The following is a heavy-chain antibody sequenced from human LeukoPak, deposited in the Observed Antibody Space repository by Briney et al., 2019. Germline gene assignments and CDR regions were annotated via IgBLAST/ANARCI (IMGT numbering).Heavy chain of an antibody. CDR1: GASFSSSGYY. Sequence: PSETLSLTCAVSGASFSSSGYYWIWIRQPPGKGLEWIGSISYGGHTYYSPSLRSRVTIPVDTSNNRFSLQLSSVTAADTAVYYCARQIALAGEWAFDIWGQGTMVTVSS. CDR3: ARQIALAGEWAFDI. V-gene: IGHV4-39*01. CDR2: ISYGGHT. J-gene: IGHJ3*02. D-gene: IGHD6-19*01.